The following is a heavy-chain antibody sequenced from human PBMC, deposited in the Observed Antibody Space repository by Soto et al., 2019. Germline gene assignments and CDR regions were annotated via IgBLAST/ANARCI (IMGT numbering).Heavy chain of an antibody. Sequence: ASVKVSCKASGYTFTSYGISWVRQAPGQGLEWMGWISAYNGNTNYAQKIQGRVTMTTDTSTSTAYMELRSLRSDDTAVYYCARQGKNYDFWSGYYETYYYYYGMDVWGQGTTVTVSS. V-gene: IGHV1-18*01. J-gene: IGHJ6*02. CDR2: ISAYNGNT. CDR1: GYTFTSYG. D-gene: IGHD3-3*01. CDR3: ARQGKNYDFWSGYYETYYYYYGMDV.